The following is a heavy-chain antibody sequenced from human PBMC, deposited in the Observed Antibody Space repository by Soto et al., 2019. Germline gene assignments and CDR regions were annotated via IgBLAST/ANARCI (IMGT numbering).Heavy chain of an antibody. D-gene: IGHD3-9*01. J-gene: IGHJ3*02. CDR1: GFTFSDYY. CDR3: ARDADILTGSDAFDI. CDR2: IGSSSSYT. V-gene: IGHV3-11*05. Sequence: PGGSLRLSCAASGFTFSDYYMSWIRQAPGKGLEWVSYIGSSSSYTNYADSVKGQFTISRDNAKNSLYLQMNSLRAEDTAVYYCARDADILTGSDAFDIWGQGTMVTVSS.